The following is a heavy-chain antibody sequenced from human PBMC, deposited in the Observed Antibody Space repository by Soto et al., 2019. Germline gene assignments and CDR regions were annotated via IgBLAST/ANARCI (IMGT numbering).Heavy chain of an antibody. CDR2: ISYDGSNK. Sequence: GGSLRLSCAASGFTFSSYGMHWVRQAPGKGLEWVAVISYDGSNKYYADSVKGRFTIPRDNSKNTLYLQMNSLRGEDTAVYYFAKDVGHPAFDSWCQGTLGPSPQ. V-gene: IGHV3-30*18. J-gene: IGHJ4*02. CDR3: AKDVGHPAFDS. CDR1: GFTFSSYG. D-gene: IGHD1-26*01.